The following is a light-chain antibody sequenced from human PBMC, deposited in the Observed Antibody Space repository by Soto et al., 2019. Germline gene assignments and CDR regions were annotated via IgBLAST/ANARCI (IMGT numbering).Light chain of an antibody. CDR3: QKYNGAPPLFT. Sequence: GDRVTITCRASHDTSHSLAWYQQKPGQVPKLVIFAASTLQSGVPSRFSGSGSGTDFTLTINSLQPEDVATYYCQKYNGAPPLFTFGPGTKVDIK. CDR1: HDTSHS. V-gene: IGKV1-27*01. J-gene: IGKJ3*01. CDR2: AAS.